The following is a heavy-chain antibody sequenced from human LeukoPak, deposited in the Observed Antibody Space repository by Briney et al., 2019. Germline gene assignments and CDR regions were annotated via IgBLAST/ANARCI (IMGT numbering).Heavy chain of an antibody. CDR3: ARTCGSGSYLDS. D-gene: IGHD3-10*01. CDR1: GGSISSYY. V-gene: IGHV4-59*12. J-gene: IGHJ4*02. Sequence: SETLSLTCTVSGGSISSYYWSWIRQPPGKGLEWIGYIHYSGSTNYNPSLKSRVTMSVDTSKNQFSLNLNSVTAADTAVYYCARTCGSGSYLDSWGQGTLVTVSS. CDR2: IHYSGST.